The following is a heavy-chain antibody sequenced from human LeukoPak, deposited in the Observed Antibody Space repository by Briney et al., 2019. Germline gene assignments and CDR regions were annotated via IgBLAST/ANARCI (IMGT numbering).Heavy chain of an antibody. CDR2: IYYSGST. D-gene: IGHD3-16*01. CDR1: GGSISSYY. Sequence: SETLSLTCTVSGGSISSYYWSWIRQPPGKGLEWIGYIYYSGSTNYNPSLKSRVTISVDTSKNQFSLKLSSVTAADTAVYYCARDLGSSTPSGVWGKGTTVTVSS. J-gene: IGHJ6*04. V-gene: IGHV4-59*01. CDR3: ARDLGSSTPSGV.